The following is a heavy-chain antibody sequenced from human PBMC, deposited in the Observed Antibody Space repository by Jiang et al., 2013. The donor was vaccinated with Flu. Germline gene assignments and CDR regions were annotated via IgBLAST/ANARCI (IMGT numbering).Heavy chain of an antibody. J-gene: IGHJ6*02. V-gene: IGHV3-48*03. CDR3: AREKYYDSSDYAGMDV. CDR2: MSSSGSTI. Sequence: QLVESGGGLVQPGGSLRLSCAASGFTLSSYEMNWVRQAPGKGLEWVSYMSSSGSTIYYADSVKGRFTISRDNAKNSLYLQMNSLRAEDTAVYYCAREKYYDSSDYAGMDVWGQGTTVTVSS. CDR1: GFTLSSYE. D-gene: IGHD3-22*01.